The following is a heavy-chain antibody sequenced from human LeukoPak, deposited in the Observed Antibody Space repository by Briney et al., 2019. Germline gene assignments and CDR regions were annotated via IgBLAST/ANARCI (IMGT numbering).Heavy chain of an antibody. CDR2: INHSGST. V-gene: IGHV4-34*01. CDR1: GGSFSGYY. CDR3: ARGRQSGWFDY. Sequence: SETLSLTCAVYGGSFSGYYWSWIRQPPGKGLEWIGEINHSGSTNYNPSLKSRVTISVDTSKNQFSLKLSSVTAADTAVYYCARGRQSGWFDYWGQGTLVTVSS. D-gene: IGHD6-19*01. J-gene: IGHJ4*02.